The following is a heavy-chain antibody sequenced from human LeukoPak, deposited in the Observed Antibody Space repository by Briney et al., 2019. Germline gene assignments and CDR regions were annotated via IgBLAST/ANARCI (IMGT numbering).Heavy chain of an antibody. CDR3: ARARRHYYYGSGSYYYDY. V-gene: IGHV4-39*07. Sequence: SETLSLTCTVSGGSISSSSYYWGWIRQPPGKGLEWIVSIYYSGSTYYNPSLKSRVTISVDTSKNQFSLKLSSVTAADTAVYYCARARRHYYYGSGSYYYDYWGQGTLVTVSS. CDR2: IYYSGST. D-gene: IGHD3-10*01. J-gene: IGHJ4*02. CDR1: GGSISSSSYY.